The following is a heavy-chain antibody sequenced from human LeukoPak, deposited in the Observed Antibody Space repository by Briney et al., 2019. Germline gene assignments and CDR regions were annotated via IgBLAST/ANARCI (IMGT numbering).Heavy chain of an antibody. V-gene: IGHV1-18*01. Sequence: ASVKVSCKASGYTFTSYGISWVRQAPGQGLEWMGWISAYNGNTNYAQKLQGRVTMTTDTSTSTAYMELRSLRSDDTAVYYCARRGMDPGPDYWYGMDVWGQGTTVTVSS. CDR1: GYTFTSYG. CDR2: ISAYNGNT. CDR3: ARRGMDPGPDYWYGMDV. D-gene: IGHD3/OR15-3a*01. J-gene: IGHJ6*02.